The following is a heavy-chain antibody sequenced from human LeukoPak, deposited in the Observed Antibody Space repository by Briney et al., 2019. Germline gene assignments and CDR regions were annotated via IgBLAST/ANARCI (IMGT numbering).Heavy chain of an antibody. Sequence: SETLSLTCTVSGGSISSYYWSWIRQPPGKGLEWIGYIYYSGSTYYNPSLKSRLTISIDTSKNRFSLKLSSVTAADTAVYYCARAQNSGYAWAAFDIWGQGTMVTVSS. CDR3: ARAQNSGYAWAAFDI. J-gene: IGHJ3*02. CDR2: IYYSGST. V-gene: IGHV4-59*08. D-gene: IGHD5-12*01. CDR1: GGSISSYY.